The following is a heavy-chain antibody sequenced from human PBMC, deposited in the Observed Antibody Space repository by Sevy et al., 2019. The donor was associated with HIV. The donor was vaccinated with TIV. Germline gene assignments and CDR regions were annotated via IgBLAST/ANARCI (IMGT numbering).Heavy chain of an antibody. Sequence: GGCLRLSCAASGFTFSTYAMSWVRQAPGKGLEWVSTVSASGGSTYYADSVKGRFTISRDNSKYTLYLQMNSLRADDTAIYYCAKEAVGTTSFDYWGQGTLVTVSS. CDR1: GFTFSTYA. CDR3: AKEAVGTTSFDY. D-gene: IGHD1-26*01. V-gene: IGHV3-23*01. J-gene: IGHJ4*02. CDR2: VSASGGST.